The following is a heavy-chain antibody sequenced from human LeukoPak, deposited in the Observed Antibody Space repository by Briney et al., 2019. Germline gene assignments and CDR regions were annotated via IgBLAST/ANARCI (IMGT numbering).Heavy chain of an antibody. CDR2: IYSGGST. CDR3: AREWDPQTPYFDY. D-gene: IGHD1-26*01. V-gene: IGHV3-66*02. J-gene: IGHJ4*02. Sequence: GGSLRLSCAASGFTVSSNYMSWVRRAPGKGLEWVSVIYSGGSTYYADSVKGRFTISRDNSKNTLYLQMDSLRAEDTAVYYCAREWDPQTPYFDYWGQGTLVTVSS. CDR1: GFTVSSNY.